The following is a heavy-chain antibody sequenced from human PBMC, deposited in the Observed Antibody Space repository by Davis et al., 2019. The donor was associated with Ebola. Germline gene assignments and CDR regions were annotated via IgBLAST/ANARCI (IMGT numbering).Heavy chain of an antibody. J-gene: IGHJ4*02. CDR2: ISFDGSNK. D-gene: IGHD2-21*01. CDR3: AKDRYRGGHYPTLDY. V-gene: IGHV3-30*19. Sequence: GESLKISCAASGFTFSSYGMHWVRQAPGKGLEWVAVISFDGSNKYYADSVKGRFSISRDNSKKTLYLQMNTLRAEDTAVYYCAKDRYRGGHYPTLDYWGQGTLVSVSS. CDR1: GFTFSSYG.